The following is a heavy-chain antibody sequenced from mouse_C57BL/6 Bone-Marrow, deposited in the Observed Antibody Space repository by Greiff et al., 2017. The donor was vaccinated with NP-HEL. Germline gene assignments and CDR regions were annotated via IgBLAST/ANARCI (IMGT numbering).Heavy chain of an antibody. D-gene: IGHD1-1*01. CDR1: GFTFSSYA. V-gene: IGHV5-4*01. J-gene: IGHJ2*01. CDR3: ARDRGGSSYNYFDY. Sequence: EVQGVESGGGLVKPGGSLKLSCAASGFTFSSYAMSWVRQTPEKRLEWVATISDGGSYTYYPDNVKGRFTISRDNAKNNLYLQMSHLKSEDTAMYYCARDRGGSSYNYFDYWGQGTTLTVSS. CDR2: ISDGGSYT.